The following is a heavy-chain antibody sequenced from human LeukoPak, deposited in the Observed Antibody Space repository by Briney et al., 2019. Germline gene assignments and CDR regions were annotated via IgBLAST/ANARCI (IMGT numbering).Heavy chain of an antibody. D-gene: IGHD3/OR15-3a*01. CDR3: AADWPLDY. CDR1: GFTVNTND. V-gene: IGHV3-66*01. Sequence: GGSLRLSCAASGFTVNTNDMNWVRQAPGKGLEWVPIIHIGNGTDYADSVKGRFTISRDNSKNTLYLQMNSVRAEDTAVYYCAADWPLDYWGQGTLVTVSS. CDR2: IHIGNGT. J-gene: IGHJ4*02.